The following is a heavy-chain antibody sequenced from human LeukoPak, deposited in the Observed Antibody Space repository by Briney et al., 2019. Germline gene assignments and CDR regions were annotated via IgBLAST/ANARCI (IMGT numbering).Heavy chain of an antibody. CDR2: ISAYNGNT. CDR3: ARGKGFSRSGWYLDY. CDR1: GYTFTSYG. D-gene: IGHD6-19*01. V-gene: IGHV1-18*01. Sequence: GASVKVSCKASGYTFTSYGISWVRQAPGQGLEWMGWISAYNGNTNYAQKLQGRVTMTTDTSTTTVYMELRSLRSDDTAVYYCARGKGFSRSGWYLDYWGQGTLVTVSS. J-gene: IGHJ4*02.